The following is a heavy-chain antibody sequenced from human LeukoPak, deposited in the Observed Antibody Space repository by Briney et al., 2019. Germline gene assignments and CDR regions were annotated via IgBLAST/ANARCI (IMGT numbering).Heavy chain of an antibody. J-gene: IGHJ4*02. V-gene: IGHV3-33*01. CDR3: ARDNGRERWLVRGIDY. CDR1: GFTFSSYG. Sequence: GGSLRLSCAASGFTFSSYGMHWVRQAPGKGLEWVAVIWYDGSNKYYADSVKGRFTISRDNSKNTLYLQMNSLRAEDTAVYYCARDNGRERWLVRGIDYWGQGTLVTVSS. D-gene: IGHD6-19*01. CDR2: IWYDGSNK.